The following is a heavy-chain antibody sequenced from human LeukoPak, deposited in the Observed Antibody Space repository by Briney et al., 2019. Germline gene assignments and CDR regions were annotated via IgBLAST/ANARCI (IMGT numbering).Heavy chain of an antibody. CDR2: MHNGVHT. V-gene: IGHV4-59*08. CDR1: GDSINNYF. J-gene: IGHJ4*02. D-gene: IGHD3-16*01. Sequence: SETLSLTCTVPGDSINNYFWSWIRQPPGKGLEWIGYMHNGVHTNYNPSLKSRVTISVDTSKNQFSLKLSSVTAADTAVYYCARRGSSLDFDYWGQGTLVTVSS. CDR3: ARRGSSLDFDY.